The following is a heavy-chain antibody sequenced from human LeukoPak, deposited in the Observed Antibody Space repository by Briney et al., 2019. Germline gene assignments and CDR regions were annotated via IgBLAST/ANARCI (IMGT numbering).Heavy chain of an antibody. CDR3: AKDDAWLRFGE. D-gene: IGHD3-10*01. Sequence: GGSLRLPCAASGFTSSSYGMHWVRQAPGKGLEWVSGISPSGDITYYADSVKGRFTISRDNSKNTLYLEVISLTAEDTAVYYCAKDDAWLRFGEWSQGTLVTVSS. J-gene: IGHJ4*02. V-gene: IGHV3-23*01. CDR1: GFTSSSYG. CDR2: ISPSGDIT.